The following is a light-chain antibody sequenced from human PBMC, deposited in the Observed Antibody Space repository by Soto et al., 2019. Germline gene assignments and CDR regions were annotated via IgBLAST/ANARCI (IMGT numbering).Light chain of an antibody. J-gene: IGKJ2*01. CDR1: QSVSSNH. CDR3: QQYGSSPYT. Sequence: EIVLTQSPGALSLSPGERASLSCRASQSVSSNHLAWYQQKPGRAPRLLIYGASSRATGIPDRFSGSGSGTDFTLTISRLEPEDFAVYYCQQYGSSPYTFGQGTK. CDR2: GAS. V-gene: IGKV3-20*01.